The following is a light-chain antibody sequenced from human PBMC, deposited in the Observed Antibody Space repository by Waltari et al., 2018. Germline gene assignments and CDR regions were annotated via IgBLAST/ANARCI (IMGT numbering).Light chain of an antibody. CDR3: TSYAGKNILV. J-gene: IGLJ3*02. V-gene: IGLV2-8*01. CDR1: SSNVGVYNF. CDR2: EVN. Sequence: QSVLTQPPSASGSLGQSVTISCTGASSNVGVYNFVSWYQQHPGKAPKLIIYEVNKQPSGVPDRFSGSKSGNTASLTVSGLLAEDEADYYCTSYAGKNILVFGGGTNLTVL.